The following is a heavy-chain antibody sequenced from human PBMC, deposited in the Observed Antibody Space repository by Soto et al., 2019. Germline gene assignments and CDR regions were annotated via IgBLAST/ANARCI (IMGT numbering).Heavy chain of an antibody. CDR3: AHRGVGAAPFDY. CDR1: GFSLSTSGVG. Sequence: QLTLKESGPTLVKPTQPLTLTCTFSGFSLSTSGVGVGWISQPQGKALEWLALIYWDDDKRYSPSLKSRLTITNDTAKNQVVLTMTNMDPVDTAAYYCAHRGVGAAPFDYWGQGTLVTVSS. V-gene: IGHV2-5*02. J-gene: IGHJ4*02. CDR2: IYWDDDK. D-gene: IGHD1-26*01.